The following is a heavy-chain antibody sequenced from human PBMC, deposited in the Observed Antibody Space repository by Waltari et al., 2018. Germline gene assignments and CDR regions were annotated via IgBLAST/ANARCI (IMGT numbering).Heavy chain of an antibody. Sequence: QVQLMQSGAEVKDPGASVKVSCKTSGYSFSSQHLHWVRQAPGQGIEWVGKIDPNGGDASYSQKFQGRFTMTSDTSTSTVYMEVSSLRSEDTAFYYCARLRGYSGYDIFDAFDMWGQGTLVTVS. V-gene: IGHV1-46*01. CDR3: ARLRGYSGYDIFDAFDM. CDR1: GYSFSSQH. D-gene: IGHD5-12*01. CDR2: IDPNGGDA. J-gene: IGHJ3*02.